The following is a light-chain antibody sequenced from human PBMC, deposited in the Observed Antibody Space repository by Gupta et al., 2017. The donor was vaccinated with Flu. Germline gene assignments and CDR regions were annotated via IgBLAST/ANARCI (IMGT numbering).Light chain of an antibody. CDR1: ALSKQY. CDR3: QSADITGASRV. CDR2: KDT. V-gene: IGLV3-25*02. Sequence: YQLTQPPALSVSPGQTATIPCSGAALSKQYVYWYRQRPGQAPVLLIYKDTERASGIPDRVSGSSSGTRVTLPIRGVQTEDEADYYCQSADITGASRVFGGG. J-gene: IGLJ3*02.